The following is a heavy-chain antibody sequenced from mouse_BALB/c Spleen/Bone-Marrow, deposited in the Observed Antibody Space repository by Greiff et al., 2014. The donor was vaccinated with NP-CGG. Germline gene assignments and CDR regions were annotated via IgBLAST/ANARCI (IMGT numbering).Heavy chain of an antibody. J-gene: IGHJ3*01. V-gene: IGHV5-9-3*01. D-gene: IGHD2-4*01. CDR2: ISSGGSYT. Sequence: VQLKESGGGLVKPGGSLELSCAASGFTFSSYAMSWVRQTPEERLEWVATISSGGSYTYYPDSVKGRFTISRDNAKNTLYLQMSSLRSEDTAMYYCARHDYAYWGQGTLVTVSA. CDR1: GFTFSSYA. CDR3: ARHDYAY.